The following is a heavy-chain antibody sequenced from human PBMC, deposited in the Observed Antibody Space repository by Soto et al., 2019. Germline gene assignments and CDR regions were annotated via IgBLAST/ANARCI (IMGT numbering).Heavy chain of an antibody. CDR3: ARSWTYYDYIWGSYLSY. CDR1: GGTFSSYT. D-gene: IGHD3-16*01. CDR2: IIPILGIA. V-gene: IGHV1-69*02. Sequence: QVQLVQSGAEVKKPGSSVKVSCKASGGTFSSYTISWVRQAPGQGLEWMGRIIPILGIANYEQKFQGRVTITAHKSTSTAYMELSSLRSEDTAVYYCARSWTYYDYIWGSYLSYWGQGTLVTVSS. J-gene: IGHJ4*02.